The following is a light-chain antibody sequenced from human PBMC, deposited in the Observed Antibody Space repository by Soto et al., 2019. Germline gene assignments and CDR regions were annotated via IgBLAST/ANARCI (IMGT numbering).Light chain of an antibody. CDR2: GAS. CDR1: QSVSSSY. Sequence: EIVWTQSPGTLSLSPGERATLSCRASQSVSSSYLAWYQQKPGQAPRLLIYGASSRATGIPDRFSGSGSGTDFTLNISRLEPEDVAVYYCQQYGSSPKRYPVGQGTKLEIK. CDR3: QQYGSSPKRYP. V-gene: IGKV3-20*01. J-gene: IGKJ2*01.